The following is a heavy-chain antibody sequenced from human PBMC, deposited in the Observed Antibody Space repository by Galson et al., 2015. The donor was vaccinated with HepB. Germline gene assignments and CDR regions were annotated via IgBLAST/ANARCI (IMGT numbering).Heavy chain of an antibody. D-gene: IGHD3-10*01. CDR3: ARLRSRSDFDP. CDR1: GFTVSSNY. V-gene: IGHV3-53*01. CDR2: IYSGGST. Sequence: SLRLSCAASGFTVSSNYMSWVRQAPGKGLEWVSVIYSGGSTYYADSVKGRFTISRDNSKNTLYLQMNSLRAEDTAVYYCARLRSRSDFDPWGQGTLVTVSS. J-gene: IGHJ5*02.